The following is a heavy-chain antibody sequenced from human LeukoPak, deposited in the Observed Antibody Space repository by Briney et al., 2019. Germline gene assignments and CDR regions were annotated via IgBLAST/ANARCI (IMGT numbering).Heavy chain of an antibody. CDR2: ISGSGGST. Sequence: GGSLRLSCAASGFTFSSYAMSWVRQAPGKGLEWVSTISGSGGSTYYADSVKGRFTISRDNSKNTLYLQMNSLRAEDTAIYYCAKATVDTAIGDYFDYWGQGTLVTVSS. J-gene: IGHJ4*02. CDR1: GFTFSSYA. CDR3: AKATVDTAIGDYFDY. D-gene: IGHD5-18*01. V-gene: IGHV3-23*01.